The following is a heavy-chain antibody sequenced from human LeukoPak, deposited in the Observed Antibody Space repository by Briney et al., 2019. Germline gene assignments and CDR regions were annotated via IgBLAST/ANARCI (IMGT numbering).Heavy chain of an antibody. CDR1: GGSISSYY. CDR3: ARQGYDILTGYIDTFDI. Sequence: PSETLSLTCTVSGGSISSYYWSWIRQPPGKGLEWIGYISYSGSTNYNPSLKSRVTISIDTSKNQFSLKLRSVTAADTAIYYCARQGYDILTGYIDTFDIWGQGTMVTVSS. D-gene: IGHD3-9*01. CDR2: ISYSGST. J-gene: IGHJ3*02. V-gene: IGHV4-59*08.